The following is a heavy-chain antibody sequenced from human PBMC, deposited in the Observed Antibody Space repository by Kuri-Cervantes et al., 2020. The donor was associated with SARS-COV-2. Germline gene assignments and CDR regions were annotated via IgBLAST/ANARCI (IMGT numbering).Heavy chain of an antibody. V-gene: IGHV4-61*02. D-gene: IGHD3-22*01. CDR3: ARADMRVVVIGAFDI. J-gene: IGHJ3*02. CDR2: IYTRGCT. CDR1: GGSLSSGSYY. Sequence: SCTVSGGSLSSGSYYRSWIRQPAGKGLEWIGRIYTRGCTNYNPSLKSRVTISVDTSKNQFSLKLSSVTAADTAVYYCARADMRVVVIGAFDIWGQGTMVTVSS.